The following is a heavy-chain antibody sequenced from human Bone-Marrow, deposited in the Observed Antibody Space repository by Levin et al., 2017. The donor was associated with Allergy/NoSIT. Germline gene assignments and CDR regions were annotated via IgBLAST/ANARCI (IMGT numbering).Heavy chain of an antibody. CDR3: ARSGYSGYDPLFDY. CDR1: GFSLSTSGVG. J-gene: IGHJ4*02. D-gene: IGHD5-12*01. Sequence: SGPTLVKPTQTLTLTCTFSGFSLSTSGVGVGWIRQPPGKALEWLALIYWDDDKRYSPSLKSRLTITKDTSKNQVVLTMTNMDPVDTATYYCARSGYSGYDPLFDYWGQGTLVTVSS. V-gene: IGHV2-5*02. CDR2: IYWDDDK.